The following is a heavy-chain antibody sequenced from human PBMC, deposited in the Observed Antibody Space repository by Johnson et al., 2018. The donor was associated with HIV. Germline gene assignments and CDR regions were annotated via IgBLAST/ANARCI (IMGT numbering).Heavy chain of an antibody. V-gene: IGHV3-20*04. CDR2: TQWPGGSQ. D-gene: IGHD2-21*02. J-gene: IGHJ3*02. CDR3: ARSVVVTAQSVIYAFDI. CDR1: GFTFDDYG. Sequence: VQLVESGGGVVRPGGSLRLSCAASGFTFDDYGMSWVRQAPGKGLEWVSGTQWPGGSQGYADSVKGRYTISRDNAKNSVYVQMNSLRAEDTAVYYCARSVVVTAQSVIYAFDIWGQGTMVTVSS.